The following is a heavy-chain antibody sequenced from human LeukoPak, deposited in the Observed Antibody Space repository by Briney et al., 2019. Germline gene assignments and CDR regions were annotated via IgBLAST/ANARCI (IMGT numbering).Heavy chain of an antibody. V-gene: IGHV3-21*01. CDR2: IISSSSYI. CDR1: GFTFSSYS. Sequence: GGSLRLSCAASGFTFSSYSMNWVRQAPGKGLEWVSSIISSSSYIYYADSVKGRFTISRDNAKNSLYLQMNSLRAEDTAVYYCAREGMGYGGNGADYWGQGTLVTVSS. CDR3: AREGMGYGGNGADY. J-gene: IGHJ4*02. D-gene: IGHD4-23*01.